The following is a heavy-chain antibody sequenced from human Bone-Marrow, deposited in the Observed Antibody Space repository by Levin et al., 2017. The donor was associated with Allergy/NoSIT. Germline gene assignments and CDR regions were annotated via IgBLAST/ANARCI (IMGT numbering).Heavy chain of an antibody. V-gene: IGHV3-30-3*01. D-gene: IGHD6-19*01. J-gene: IGHJ4*02. CDR2: ISYDGSNK. CDR1: GFTFSSYA. CDR3: ARELGIAVAGMGFADYFDY. Sequence: GESLKISCAASGFTFSSYAMHWVRQAPGKGLEWVAVISYDGSNKYYADSVKGRFTISRDNSKNTLYLQMNSLRAEDTAVYYCARELGIAVAGMGFADYFDYWGQGTLVTVSS.